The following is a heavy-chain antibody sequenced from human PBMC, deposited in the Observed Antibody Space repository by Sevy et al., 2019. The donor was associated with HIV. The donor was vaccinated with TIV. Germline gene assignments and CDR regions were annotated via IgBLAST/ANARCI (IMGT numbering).Heavy chain of an antibody. J-gene: IGHJ4*02. V-gene: IGHV3-30-3*01. CDR3: ARGAQNILTGYLLFDY. CDR2: ISYDGSNK. CDR1: GFTFSSYA. D-gene: IGHD3-9*01. Sequence: GGSLRLSCAASGFTFSSYAMHWVRQAPGKGLEWVAVISYDGSNKYYADSVKGRFTISRDNSKNTLYLQMNSLRAEDTDVYYCARGAQNILTGYLLFDYWGQGTLVTVSS.